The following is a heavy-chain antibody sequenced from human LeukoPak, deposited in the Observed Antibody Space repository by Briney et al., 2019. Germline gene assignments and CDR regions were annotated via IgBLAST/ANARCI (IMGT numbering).Heavy chain of an antibody. CDR2: INPNSGGT. CDR3: ARAKYGGILIDY. D-gene: IGHD4-23*01. Sequence: AAEKVSCKASGYSFTGYYMHLVRQAPGPGLEWMGWINPNSGGTNYAQKFQGRVTITRNTSISTAYMELSSLRSEDTAVYYCARAKYGGILIDYWGQGTLVTVSS. CDR1: GYSFTGYY. V-gene: IGHV1-2*02. J-gene: IGHJ4*02.